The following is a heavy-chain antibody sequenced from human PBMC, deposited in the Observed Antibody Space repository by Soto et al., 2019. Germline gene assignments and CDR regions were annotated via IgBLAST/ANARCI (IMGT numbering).Heavy chain of an antibody. CDR1: DDSVSNSGYY. CDR2: VSFSGSK. V-gene: IGHV4-39*01. Sequence: PSETLSLTCTVSDDSVSNSGYYWGWIRQSPGKRLEWIGSVSFSGSKYYNPSLGSRVTFSVDTSKTLISLKLRSVTAADTAVYYCARGSTWQGRYWFDPWGQGTLVTVSS. D-gene: IGHD6-13*01. CDR3: ARGSTWQGRYWFDP. J-gene: IGHJ5*02.